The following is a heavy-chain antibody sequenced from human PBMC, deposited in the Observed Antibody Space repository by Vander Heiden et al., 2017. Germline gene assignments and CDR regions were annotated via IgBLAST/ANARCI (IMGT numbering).Heavy chain of an antibody. J-gene: IGHJ4*02. CDR1: GFPFSHAW. Sequence: EVQLVESGGGLVKPGGSLRLSCAASGFPFSHAWQNWVRQAPGKGLEWVGRIQRNTDGGTTDLAAPVKGRFTIARDDSQNTLYLVMNSLKTEDTAVYYCTTGYYFDTSGPKWDVDYWGQGTLVTVSS. V-gene: IGHV3-15*01. D-gene: IGHD3-22*01. CDR2: IQRNTDGGTT. CDR3: TTGYYFDTSGPKWDVDY.